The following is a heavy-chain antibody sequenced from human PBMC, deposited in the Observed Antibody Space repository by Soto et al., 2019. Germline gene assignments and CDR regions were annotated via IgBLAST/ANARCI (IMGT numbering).Heavy chain of an antibody. Sequence: QPGGSLRLSCAASGFTFSSYGMHWVRQAPGKGLEWVAVISYDGSNKYYADSVKGRFTISRDNSKNTLYLQMNSLRAEDTAVYYCAKDRYDFWSGYSNWFDPWGQGTLVTVS. D-gene: IGHD3-3*01. CDR2: ISYDGSNK. V-gene: IGHV3-30*18. CDR1: GFTFSSYG. J-gene: IGHJ5*02. CDR3: AKDRYDFWSGYSNWFDP.